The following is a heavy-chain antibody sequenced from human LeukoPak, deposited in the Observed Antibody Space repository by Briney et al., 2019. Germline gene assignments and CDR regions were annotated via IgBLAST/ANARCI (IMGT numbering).Heavy chain of an antibody. CDR3: ARVGRRSGYYPTRYYFDY. V-gene: IGHV4-34*01. CDR1: GGSFSGYY. J-gene: IGHJ4*02. Sequence: SETLSLTCVVYGGSFSGYYWSWIRQPPGKGLEWLGEINHSGSTNYNPSLKSRVTISVDTSKNQFSLKLSSVTAADTAVYYCARVGRRSGYYPTRYYFDYWGQGTLVTVSS. D-gene: IGHD3-22*01. CDR2: INHSGST.